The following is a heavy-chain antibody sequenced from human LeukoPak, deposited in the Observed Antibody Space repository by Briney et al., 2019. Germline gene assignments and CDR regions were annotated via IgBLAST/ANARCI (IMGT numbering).Heavy chain of an antibody. CDR3: ARGVHGYTYDYVPWELFYYMDV. D-gene: IGHD5-18*01. J-gene: IGHJ6*03. Sequence: SQTLSLTCTVSGGSINSGRYYWSWIRQPAGRGLEWIGHISTSGRTSYSPSLKSRVTISVDTSKNQFSLKMSSVSAADTAVYYCARGVHGYTYDYVPWELFYYMDVWGKGTTVTISS. V-gene: IGHV4-61*09. CDR1: GGSINSGRYY. CDR2: ISTSGRT.